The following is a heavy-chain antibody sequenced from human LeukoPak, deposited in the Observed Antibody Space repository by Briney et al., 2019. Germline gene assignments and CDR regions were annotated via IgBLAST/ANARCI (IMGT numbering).Heavy chain of an antibody. J-gene: IGHJ4*02. CDR3: AREGYYGSGSSPSLYFDY. CDR1: GFTFRNYV. Sequence: GGSLRLSCAASGFTFRNYVIHWIRQAPGKGLEWVAVTSSDLNVKLYADSVKGRFTISRDNSRSTLYLQMNSLRPEDTAIYYCAREGYYGSGSSPSLYFDYWGQGTLVTVSS. CDR2: TSSDLNVK. V-gene: IGHV3-30-3*01. D-gene: IGHD3-10*01.